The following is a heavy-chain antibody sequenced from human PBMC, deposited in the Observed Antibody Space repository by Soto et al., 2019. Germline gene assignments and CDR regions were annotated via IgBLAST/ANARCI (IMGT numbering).Heavy chain of an antibody. CDR1: GGSISSSSYY. D-gene: IGHD2-15*01. CDR2: IYYSGST. J-gene: IGHJ5*02. Sequence: QLQLQESGPGLVKPSETLSLTCTVSGGSISSSSYYWGWIRQPPGKGLEWIGSIYYSGSTYYNPSLKSRVTISVDTSKNQFSLKLSSVTAADTAVYYCARGGIGYCSGGSCPEFDPWGQGTLVTVSS. CDR3: ARGGIGYCSGGSCPEFDP. V-gene: IGHV4-39*01.